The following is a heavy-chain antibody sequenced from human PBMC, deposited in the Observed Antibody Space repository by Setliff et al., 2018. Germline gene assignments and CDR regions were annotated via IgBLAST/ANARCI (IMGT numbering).Heavy chain of an antibody. D-gene: IGHD2-8*02. J-gene: IGHJ4*02. V-gene: IGHV4-4*08. CDR1: GASISSYF. CDR3: ARLSPYNTGPPFDD. CDR2: IHNNGRI. Sequence: SETLSLTCSVSGASISSYFWTWIRQPPGKGLEWIAYIHNNGRIKYNPALKSRVTISLDTSKNQLSLNLISATAAETSVYYCARLSPYNTGPPFDDWGQGTLVTVSS.